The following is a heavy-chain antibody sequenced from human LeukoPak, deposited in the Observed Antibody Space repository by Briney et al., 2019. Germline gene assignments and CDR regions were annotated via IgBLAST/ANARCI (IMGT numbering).Heavy chain of an antibody. V-gene: IGHV1-2*02. D-gene: IGHD3-3*01. CDR3: ARGENDFWSGNFDY. Sequence: ASVKVSCKASGYTFTGYYMHWVRQAPGQGLEWMGWINHNSGGTNYAQKFQGRVTMTRDTSISKAYMELSRLRSDDTAVYYCARGENDFWSGNFDYWGQGTLVTVSS. J-gene: IGHJ4*02. CDR2: INHNSGGT. CDR1: GYTFTGYY.